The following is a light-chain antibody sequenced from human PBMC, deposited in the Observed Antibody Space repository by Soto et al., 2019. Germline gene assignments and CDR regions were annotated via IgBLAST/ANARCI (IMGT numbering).Light chain of an antibody. V-gene: IGLV2-14*01. CDR2: EVS. CDR3: SSYTSSSTLAVV. J-gene: IGLJ2*01. Sequence: QSALTQPASVSGSPGQSITISCTGTSSDVGGYNYVSWYQQHPGKAPKLMIYEVSNRPSGVSTRFSGSKSGNTASLTISGLQAADEADYYCSSYTSSSTLAVVFGGGTKVTVL. CDR1: SSDVGGYNY.